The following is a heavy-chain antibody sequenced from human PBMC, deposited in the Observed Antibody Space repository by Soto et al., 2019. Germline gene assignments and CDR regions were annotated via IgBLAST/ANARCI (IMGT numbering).Heavy chain of an antibody. CDR3: TIMVRGVM. J-gene: IGHJ4*02. Sequence: QVQLVQSGAEVKKPGSSVKVSCKASGGTFSSYTIRWVRQAPGQGLEWMGRIIPILGIANYAQKFQGRVTITADKSTSTAYMELSSLRYEDTAVYYCTIMVRGVMWGQGTLVTVSS. CDR1: GGTFSSYT. CDR2: IIPILGIA. V-gene: IGHV1-69*02. D-gene: IGHD3-10*01.